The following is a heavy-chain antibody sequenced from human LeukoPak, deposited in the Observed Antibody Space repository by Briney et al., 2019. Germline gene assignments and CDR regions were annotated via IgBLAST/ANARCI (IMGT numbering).Heavy chain of an antibody. CDR1: GFTFSSYE. Sequence: GGSLRLSCAASGFTFSSYETNWVRQAPGKGLEWVSYISSSDSTIYYADSVKGRFTISRDNAKNSLYLQMNSLRAGDTAVYYCARTIEMATISYFDYWGQGTLVTVSS. CDR2: ISSSDSTI. J-gene: IGHJ4*02. CDR3: ARTIEMATISYFDY. D-gene: IGHD5-24*01. V-gene: IGHV3-48*03.